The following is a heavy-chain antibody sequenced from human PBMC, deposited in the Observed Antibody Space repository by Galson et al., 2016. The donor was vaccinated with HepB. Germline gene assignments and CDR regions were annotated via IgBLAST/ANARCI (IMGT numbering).Heavy chain of an antibody. CDR2: ISGYSGSM. CDR1: GFTFTTYA. V-gene: IGHV3-23*01. Sequence: SLRLSCAASGFTFTTYAMSWVRQAPGKGLEWVATISGYSGSMYYADSVKGRFSISRDNSKNTLYPQMDTLRAEDTAVYYCATTRLLDNWGQGILVTVSS. J-gene: IGHJ4*02. CDR3: ATTRLLDN.